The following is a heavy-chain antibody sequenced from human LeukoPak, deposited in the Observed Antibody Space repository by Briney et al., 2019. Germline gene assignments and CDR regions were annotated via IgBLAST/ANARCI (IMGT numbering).Heavy chain of an antibody. CDR3: ARVVPAAIPRPWFDP. D-gene: IGHD2-2*02. Sequence: GGALKISCKGSGYSFTSYWIGWGRQMPGKGLGWMGIIYPGDSDTRYSPSFQGQVTISADKSISTAYLQWSSLKASDTAMYYCARVVPAAIPRPWFDPWGQGTLVTVSS. V-gene: IGHV5-51*01. CDR1: GYSFTSYW. CDR2: IYPGDSDT. J-gene: IGHJ5*02.